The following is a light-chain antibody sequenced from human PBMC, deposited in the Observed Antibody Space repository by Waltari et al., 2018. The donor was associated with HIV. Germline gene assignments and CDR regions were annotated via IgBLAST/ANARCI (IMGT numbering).Light chain of an antibody. Sequence: QSVLTQPPSLSAAPGQKVTISCSGSASNIGKNYVSWYQQLPETAPKLIIYDNKKRPSGIPDRFPGSKSGTSATLAITGRRTGDEADYYCGTWDSGVSAGVFGGGTKLTVL. CDR3: GTWDSGVSAGV. J-gene: IGLJ3*02. CDR2: DNK. CDR1: ASNIGKNY. V-gene: IGLV1-51*01.